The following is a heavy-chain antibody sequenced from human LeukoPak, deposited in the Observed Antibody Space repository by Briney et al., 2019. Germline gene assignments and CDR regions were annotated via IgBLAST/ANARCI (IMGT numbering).Heavy chain of an antibody. V-gene: IGHV4-59*08. D-gene: IGHD3-22*01. J-gene: IGHJ4*02. CDR2: IYYSGST. CDR1: GGSLSSYY. Sequence: SETLSLTCTVSGGSLSSYYWSWIRQPPGKGLEWIGYIYYSGSTNYNPSLKSRVTISVDTSKNQFSLKLSSVTAADTAVYYCARTDSSGYAQNDREYYFDYWGQGTLVTVSS. CDR3: ARTDSSGYAQNDREYYFDY.